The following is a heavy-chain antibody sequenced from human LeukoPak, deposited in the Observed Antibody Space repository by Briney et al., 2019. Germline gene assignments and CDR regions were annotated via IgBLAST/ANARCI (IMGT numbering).Heavy chain of an antibody. J-gene: IGHJ4*02. D-gene: IGHD3-3*01. CDR3: ARVRFLEWYPDY. Sequence: GASVKVSCKASGYTFTGYYMHWVRQAPGQGLEWMGWINPNSGGTKYAQKFQDRVTMTSDTSISTAYMELSRLRSDDTAVYYCARVRFLEWYPDYWGQGTLVTVSS. V-gene: IGHV1-2*02. CDR1: GYTFTGYY. CDR2: INPNSGGT.